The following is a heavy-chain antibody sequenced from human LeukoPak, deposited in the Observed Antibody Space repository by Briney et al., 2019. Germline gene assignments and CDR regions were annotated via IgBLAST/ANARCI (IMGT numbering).Heavy chain of an antibody. Sequence: SGGSLRLSCAASGFTFISYWMHWDRQAPGKGLVWVSRINGYGSSTDFADSVKGRFTISRDNAKNTLYLQMNSLRAEDTAVYYCARDAPCNTALDYWGQGTLVTVSS. J-gene: IGHJ4*02. CDR3: ARDAPCNTALDY. CDR2: INGYGSST. CDR1: GFTFISYW. V-gene: IGHV3-74*01. D-gene: IGHD5-18*01.